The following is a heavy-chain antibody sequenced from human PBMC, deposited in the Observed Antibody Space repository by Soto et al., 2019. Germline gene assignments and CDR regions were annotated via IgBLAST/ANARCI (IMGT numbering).Heavy chain of an antibody. Sequence: GGSLRLSCAASGFTFSSYGMHWVRQAPGKGLEWVAVISYDGSNKYYADSVKGRFTISRDNSKNTLYLQMNSLRAEDTAVYYCAKDQDYGDYAALDYWGQGTLVTVSS. CDR3: AKDQDYGDYAALDY. J-gene: IGHJ4*02. CDR2: ISYDGSNK. D-gene: IGHD4-17*01. CDR1: GFTFSSYG. V-gene: IGHV3-30*18.